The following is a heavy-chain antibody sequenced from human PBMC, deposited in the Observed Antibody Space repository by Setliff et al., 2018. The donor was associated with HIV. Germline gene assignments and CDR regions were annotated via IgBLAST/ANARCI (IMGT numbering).Heavy chain of an antibody. J-gene: IGHJ4*02. V-gene: IGHV4-59*06. Sequence: SETLSLTCTVSDNSITNYHWSWIRHHPGKGLEWIGYIYYTGSTSFNPSLKSRLTLAIDTSKNQFYLKLSSVTAADTAVYYCARVRYAWEIDYWGQETLVTVSS. CDR1: DNSITNYH. D-gene: IGHD1-26*01. CDR3: ARVRYAWEIDY. CDR2: IYYTGST.